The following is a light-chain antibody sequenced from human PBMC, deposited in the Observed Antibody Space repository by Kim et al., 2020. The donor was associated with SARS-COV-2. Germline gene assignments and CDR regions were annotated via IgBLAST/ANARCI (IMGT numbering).Light chain of an antibody. CDR3: NSRDTSGNHLYV. Sequence: LGQTVRITCQGDSLRSYYASWYQQKPGQAPVLVIYGKNNRPSGIPDRFSGSSSGNTASLTITGAQAEDEADYYCNSRDTSGNHLYVFGTGTQVTVL. CDR1: SLRSYY. V-gene: IGLV3-19*01. J-gene: IGLJ1*01. CDR2: GKN.